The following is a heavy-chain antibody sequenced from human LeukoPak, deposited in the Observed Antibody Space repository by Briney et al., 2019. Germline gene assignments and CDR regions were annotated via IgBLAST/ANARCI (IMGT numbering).Heavy chain of an antibody. CDR3: ARGTTAADI. D-gene: IGHD1-7*01. CDR2: ISSSSIYI. J-gene: IGHJ3*02. V-gene: IGHV3-21*01. CDR1: GFTFSSYT. Sequence: SGGSLRLSCAASGFTFSSYTMNWVRQAPGKGLEWVSSISSSSIYINYSDSVKGRFTISRDNAKNSLYLQMSSLRAEDTAVYYCARGTTAADIWGQGTMVTVSS.